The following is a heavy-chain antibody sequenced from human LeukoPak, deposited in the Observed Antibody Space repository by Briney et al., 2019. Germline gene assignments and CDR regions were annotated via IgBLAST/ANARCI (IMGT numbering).Heavy chain of an antibody. CDR2: ISSNGGST. CDR3: AKFNAYYYYYYMDV. Sequence: GGSLRLSCAASGFTFSSYAMHWVRLAPGKGLEYVSAISSNGGSTYYANSVKGRFTISRDNSKNTLYLQMGSLRAEDTAVYYCAKFNAYYYYYYMDVWGKGTTVTISS. J-gene: IGHJ6*03. V-gene: IGHV3-64*01. CDR1: GFTFSSYA.